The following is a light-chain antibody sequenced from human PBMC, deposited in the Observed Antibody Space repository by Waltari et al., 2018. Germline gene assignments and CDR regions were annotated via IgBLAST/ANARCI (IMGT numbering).Light chain of an antibody. Sequence: QSALTQPASVSGSPGQSITISCTGTSSDVGGYNYVSWYQQHPGKAPKLMIYEVSNRPSGPSIRFSGSKSGDTASLTISGLQAEDEAYYYCSSYTTSSTVVFGGGTKLTVL. CDR3: SSYTTSSTVV. V-gene: IGLV2-14*01. J-gene: IGLJ3*02. CDR2: EVS. CDR1: SSDVGGYNY.